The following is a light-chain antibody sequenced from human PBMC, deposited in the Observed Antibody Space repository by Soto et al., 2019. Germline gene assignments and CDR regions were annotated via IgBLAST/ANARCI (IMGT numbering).Light chain of an antibody. Sequence: CVLTHPAPMSGSPGQSITISCTGTSSDIGNYNLVSWFQQHPGKAPKLFIYQVNRRPSGFSDRLSGSKSANTASLTISGLQAEDEADYYCLSYAGAGTFVFGTGTKVTVL. CDR3: LSYAGAGTFV. V-gene: IGLV2-23*02. J-gene: IGLJ1*01. CDR1: SSDIGNYNL. CDR2: QVN.